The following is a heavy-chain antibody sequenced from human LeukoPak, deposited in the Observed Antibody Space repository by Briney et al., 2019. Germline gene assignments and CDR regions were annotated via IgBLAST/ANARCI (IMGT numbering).Heavy chain of an antibody. Sequence: PSETLSLTCTVSGGSISSYYWSWIRQPPGEGLEWIGYIYYSGSTNYNPSLKSRVTISVDTSKNQFSLKLSSVTAADTAVYYCARVGSSSVDYWGQGTLVTVSS. D-gene: IGHD6-6*01. V-gene: IGHV4-59*01. CDR1: GGSISSYY. CDR3: ARVGSSSVDY. CDR2: IYYSGST. J-gene: IGHJ4*02.